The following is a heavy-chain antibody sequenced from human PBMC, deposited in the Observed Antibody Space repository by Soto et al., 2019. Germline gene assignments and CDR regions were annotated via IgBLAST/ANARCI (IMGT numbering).Heavy chain of an antibody. V-gene: IGHV4-59*01. CDR2: IYYSGST. Sequence: QVQLQESGPGLVKPSETLSLTCTVSGGSISSYYWSWIRQPPGRGLEWIGYIYYSGSTNYNPSLKSQFTIPVDTSKTQFPLQLSSVTAADTPVYYCPSHPGGADYWGQGTLVTVSS. CDR1: GGSISSYY. J-gene: IGHJ4*02. D-gene: IGHD3-10*01. CDR3: PSHPGGADY.